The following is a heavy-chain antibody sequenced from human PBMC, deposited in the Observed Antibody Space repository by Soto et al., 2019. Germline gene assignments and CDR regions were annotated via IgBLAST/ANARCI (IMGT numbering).Heavy chain of an antibody. J-gene: IGHJ4*02. D-gene: IGHD2-15*01. CDR2: INAGNGNT. V-gene: IGHV1-3*01. Sequence: QVQLVQSGAEVKKPGASVKVSCKASGYSFTSHAMHWVRQAPGQRLEWMGWINAGNGNTKYSQKFQGRVTITRDTSASRAYMELSSLRSEDTAVYYCLGYCSGGSCYSRGYWGQGHLVTVSS. CDR3: LGYCSGGSCYSRGY. CDR1: GYSFTSHA.